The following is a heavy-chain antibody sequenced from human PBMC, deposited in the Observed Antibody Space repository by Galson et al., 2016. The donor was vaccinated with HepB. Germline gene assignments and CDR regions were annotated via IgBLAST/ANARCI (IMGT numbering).Heavy chain of an antibody. V-gene: IGHV4-59*01. CDR3: ARGSTWDWHYDL. J-gene: IGHJ2*01. CDR2: VYDSGTT. Sequence: SETLSLTCTVSGGSISSYYWSWIRQPPGKGLEWIGYVYDSGTTKYKPSLSSRLTMSIDTSKKQFSLKVRYVTAADTAVYYCARGSTWDWHYDLWGRGTLVTVSS. D-gene: IGHD6-13*01. CDR1: GGSISSYY.